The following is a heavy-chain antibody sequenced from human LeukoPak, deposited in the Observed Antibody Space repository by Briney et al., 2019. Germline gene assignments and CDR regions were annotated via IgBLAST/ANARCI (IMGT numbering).Heavy chain of an antibody. Sequence: PGGSLRLSCVASGFTFSSSGMHWVRQAPGKGLEWVSAISNSGFSTYYADSVKGRFTTSRDNSKNTLYLQMNSLRAEDTAVYYCLSYCSSTSCYESNWFDPWGQGTLVTVSS. CDR1: GFTFSSSG. CDR2: ISNSGFST. D-gene: IGHD2-2*01. J-gene: IGHJ5*02. V-gene: IGHV3-23*01. CDR3: LSYCSSTSCYESNWFDP.